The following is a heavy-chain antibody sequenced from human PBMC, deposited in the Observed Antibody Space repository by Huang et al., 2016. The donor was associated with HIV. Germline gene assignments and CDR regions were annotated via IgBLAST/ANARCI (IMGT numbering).Heavy chain of an antibody. CDR3: ARDLCPYYYVSSCYYVDY. CDR2: ISAYNDNR. Sequence: VKVSCKASGYTFTSYGISWVRQAPGQGLEWMGWISAYNDNRNYAQKLQGRVTMTTDTSTSTAYMERRSLRSDDTAVYYCARDLCPYYYVSSCYYVDYWGQGTLVTVSS. J-gene: IGHJ4*02. CDR1: GYTFTSYG. V-gene: IGHV1-18*04. D-gene: IGHD3-22*01.